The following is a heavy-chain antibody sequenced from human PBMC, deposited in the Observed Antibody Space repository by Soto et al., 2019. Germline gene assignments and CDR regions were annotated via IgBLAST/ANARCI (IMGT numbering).Heavy chain of an antibody. CDR1: GYTFTSYD. Sequence: QVQLVQSGAEVKKPGASVKVSCKASGYTFTSYDINWVRQATGQGLEWMVWMNHNSGNTGYAQKFQGRVTMTRNTSVSTAYMELSSLRSEDTAVYYCARQYYDFWSGYWTDYFDDWGQGTLVTVSS. J-gene: IGHJ4*02. CDR2: MNHNSGNT. V-gene: IGHV1-8*01. CDR3: ARQYYDFWSGYWTDYFDD. D-gene: IGHD3-3*01.